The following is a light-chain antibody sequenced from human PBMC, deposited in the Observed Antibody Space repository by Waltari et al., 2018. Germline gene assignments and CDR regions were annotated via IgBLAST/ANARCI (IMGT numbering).Light chain of an antibody. CDR3: QHYVRLPAT. CDR1: QSVSRA. J-gene: IGKJ1*01. CDR2: GAS. V-gene: IGKV3-20*01. Sequence: EIVLTQSPGSLSSSPGERGTLPCRASQSVSRALAWYQQKPGQAPRLLIFGASNRATGIPDRFSGSGSETDFSLTISRLEPEDFAVYYCQHYVRLPATFGRGTKVEIK.